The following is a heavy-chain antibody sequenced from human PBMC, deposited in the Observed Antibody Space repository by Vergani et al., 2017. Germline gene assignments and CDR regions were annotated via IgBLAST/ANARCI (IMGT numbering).Heavy chain of an antibody. CDR3: ARSPTDYDILTGYYPTFFDY. J-gene: IGHJ4*02. CDR2: IYTSGST. D-gene: IGHD3-9*01. CDR1: GVSIGSNSYY. Sequence: QLQLQESGPGLVKPSETLSLTCTVSGVSIGSNSYYWGWIRQPPGKGLEWIGTIYTSGSTNYNPSLKSRVTMSVDTSKNQFSLKLSSVTAADTAVYYCARSPTDYDILTGYYPTFFDYWGQGTLVTVSS. V-gene: IGHV4-39*07.